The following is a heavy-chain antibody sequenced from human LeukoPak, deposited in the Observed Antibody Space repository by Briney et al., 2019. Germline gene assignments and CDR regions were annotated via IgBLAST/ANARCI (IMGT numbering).Heavy chain of an antibody. J-gene: IGHJ4*02. CDR2: ISSSSSYI. Sequence: PGGSLRLSCAASGFTFSSYSMNWVRQAPGKGLEWVSSISSSSSYIYYADSVKGRFTISRDNAKNSLYLQMNSLRAEDTAVYYCARSDSGSYYPHYFDYWGQGTLVTVSS. CDR1: GFTFSSYS. V-gene: IGHV3-21*01. CDR3: ARSDSGSYYPHYFDY. D-gene: IGHD1-26*01.